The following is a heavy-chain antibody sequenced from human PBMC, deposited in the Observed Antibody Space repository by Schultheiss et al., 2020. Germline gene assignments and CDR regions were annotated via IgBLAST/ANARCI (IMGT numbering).Heavy chain of an antibody. V-gene: IGHV3-30-3*01. CDR2: ISYDGSNK. CDR1: GFTFSSYA. CDR3: AKGSYSSTWPDGFDV. Sequence: GGSLRLSCAASGFTFSSYAMHWVRQAPGKGLEWVAVISYDGSNKYYADSVKGRFTISRDNSKNTLDLQMNSLRAEDTAVYYCAKGSYSSTWPDGFDVWGQGTMVTVSS. J-gene: IGHJ3*01. D-gene: IGHD6-13*01.